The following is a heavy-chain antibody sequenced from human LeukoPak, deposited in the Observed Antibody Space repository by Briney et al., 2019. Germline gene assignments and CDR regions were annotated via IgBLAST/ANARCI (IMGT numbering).Heavy chain of an antibody. J-gene: IGHJ4*02. CDR1: GYTFTSYG. V-gene: IGHV1-69*13. D-gene: IGHD4-23*01. Sequence: SVKVSCKGSGYTFTSYGISWVRQAPGQGLEWMGGIIPIFGTANYAQKFQGRVTITADESTSTAYMELSSLRSEDTAVYYCARDVYGGNTFDYWGQGTLVTVSS. CDR2: IIPIFGTA. CDR3: ARDVYGGNTFDY.